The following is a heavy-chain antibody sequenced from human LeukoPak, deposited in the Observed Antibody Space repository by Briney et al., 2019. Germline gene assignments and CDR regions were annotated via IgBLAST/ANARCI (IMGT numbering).Heavy chain of an antibody. J-gene: IGHJ4*02. CDR1: VYSFVDYG. CDR3: ARDDSGAKVDIDY. D-gene: IGHD5-12*01. CDR2: ISAYNGNR. V-gene: IGHV1-18*01. Sequence: ASVNVSFKASVYSFVDYGFSWVRQAPGQGLDGLGWISAYNGNRNYAQKVEGRVTMTTDTFTSTAYLELRGLRPDDTAVYYCARDDSGAKVDIDYWGQGTLLIVSS.